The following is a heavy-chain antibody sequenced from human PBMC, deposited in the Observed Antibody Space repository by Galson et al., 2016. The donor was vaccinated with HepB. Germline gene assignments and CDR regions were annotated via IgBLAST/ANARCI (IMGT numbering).Heavy chain of an antibody. Sequence: SLRLSCAASGFLSSRYAMNCVRQAPGKGLVWVSSVSSRSAFIYYADSLKGRFTISRDNAKDSLYLQINSLRGEDTAVYYCARDRGYSGYGAYNWFDPWGQGTLVTVSS. CDR2: VSSRSAFI. D-gene: IGHD5-12*01. CDR1: GFLSSRYA. CDR3: ARDRGYSGYGAYNWFDP. V-gene: IGHV3-21*01. J-gene: IGHJ5*02.